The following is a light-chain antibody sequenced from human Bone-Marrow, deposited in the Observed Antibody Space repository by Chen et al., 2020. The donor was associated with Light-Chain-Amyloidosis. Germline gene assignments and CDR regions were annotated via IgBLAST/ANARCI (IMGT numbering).Light chain of an antibody. CDR2: AAS. CDR3: QKNNNVPAT. J-gene: IGKJ4*01. V-gene: IGKV1-27*01. Sequence: DIQMTQSQSSLSASVGDRVTITCRACHGISNSLAWYQHNPGKVHNLLIYAASALQSGVPSRFSGRGSGTDFTLTFVSLQPKDVATYYWQKNNNVPATFGGGTKVEIK. CDR1: HGISNS.